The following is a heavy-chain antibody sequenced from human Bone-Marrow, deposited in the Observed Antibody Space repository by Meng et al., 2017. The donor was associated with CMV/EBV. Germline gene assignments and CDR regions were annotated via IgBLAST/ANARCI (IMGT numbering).Heavy chain of an antibody. D-gene: IGHD1-1*01. CDR1: GYSFTSYW. Sequence: KVSCKGSGYSFTSYWIGWVRQMPGKGLEWMGIIYPGDSDTRYRPSFQGQVTISADKSISTAYLQWSSLKASDTAMYYCARQFSLYNWWVDYWGQGTLVTVPS. V-gene: IGHV5-51*01. CDR3: ARQFSLYNWWVDY. J-gene: IGHJ4*02. CDR2: IYPGDSDT.